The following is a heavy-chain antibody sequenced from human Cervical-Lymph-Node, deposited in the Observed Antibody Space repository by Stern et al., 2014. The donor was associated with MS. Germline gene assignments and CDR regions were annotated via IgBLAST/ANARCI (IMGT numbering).Heavy chain of an antibody. J-gene: IGHJ2*01. Sequence: QLVESGGGLVQPGRSLRLSCAASGFTFDDYAMHWVRQAPGKGLEWVSGISWNRGSIGYADSVKGRFTISRDNAKNSLYLQMNSLRAEDTALYYCAKDICGGSCYLPDRYFDLWGRGTLVTVSS. V-gene: IGHV3-9*01. CDR1: GFTFDDYA. CDR3: AKDICGGSCYLPDRYFDL. CDR2: ISWNRGSI. D-gene: IGHD2-15*01.